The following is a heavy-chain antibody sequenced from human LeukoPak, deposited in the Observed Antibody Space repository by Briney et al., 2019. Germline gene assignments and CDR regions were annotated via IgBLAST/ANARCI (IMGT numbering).Heavy chain of an antibody. CDR3: AKDGQYCSSTSCYKFLRDAFDI. J-gene: IGHJ3*02. D-gene: IGHD2-2*02. CDR1: GFIFSSYN. CDR2: I. V-gene: IGHV3-48*04. Sequence: GGSLRLSCAASGFIFSSYNMNWVRQAPGKGLEWVSYIYYADSVKGRFTISRDNAKNSLYLQMNSLRAEDTAVYYCAKDGQYCSSTSCYKFLRDAFDIWGQGTMVTVSS.